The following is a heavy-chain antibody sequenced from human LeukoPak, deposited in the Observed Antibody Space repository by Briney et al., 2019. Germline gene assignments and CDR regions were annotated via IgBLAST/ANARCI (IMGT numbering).Heavy chain of an antibody. J-gene: IGHJ3*02. CDR3: ARDQNYYDSSGYQRGGADAFDI. Sequence: SETLSLTCAVYGGSFSGYYRSWIRQPPGKGLEWIGEINHSGSTNYNPSLKSRVTISVDTSKNQFSLKLSSVTAADTAVYYCARDQNYYDSSGYQRGGADAFDIWGQGTMVTVSS. CDR1: GGSFSGYY. CDR2: INHSGST. V-gene: IGHV4-34*01. D-gene: IGHD3-22*01.